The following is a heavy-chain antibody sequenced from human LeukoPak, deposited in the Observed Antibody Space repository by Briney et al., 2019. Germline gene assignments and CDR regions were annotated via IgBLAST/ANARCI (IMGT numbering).Heavy chain of an antibody. Sequence: GRSLRLSCAASGFTFSYYEMNWVRQAPGKGLEWISFISSRGSSIYYADSVKGRFTISRDNAKNSLYLQMNSLRAEDTAVYYCARDSGSYRGFDYWGQGTLVTVSS. CDR1: GFTFSYYE. CDR2: ISSRGSSI. J-gene: IGHJ4*02. CDR3: ARDSGSYRGFDY. V-gene: IGHV3-48*03. D-gene: IGHD1-26*01.